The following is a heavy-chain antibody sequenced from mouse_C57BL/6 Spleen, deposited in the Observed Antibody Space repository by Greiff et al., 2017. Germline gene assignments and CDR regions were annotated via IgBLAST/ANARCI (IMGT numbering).Heavy chain of an antibody. D-gene: IGHD2-4*01. CDR2: IDPNSGGT. J-gene: IGHJ4*01. Sequence: VQLQQPGAELVKPGASVTLSCKASGYTFTSYWMHWVKQRPGRGLEWIGRIDPNSGGTKYNEKFKSKATLTVDKPSSTAYMQLSSLTSEDSAVYYCARSGYDYDEDYAMDYWGQGTSVTVSS. V-gene: IGHV1-72*01. CDR1: GYTFTSYW. CDR3: ARSGYDYDEDYAMDY.